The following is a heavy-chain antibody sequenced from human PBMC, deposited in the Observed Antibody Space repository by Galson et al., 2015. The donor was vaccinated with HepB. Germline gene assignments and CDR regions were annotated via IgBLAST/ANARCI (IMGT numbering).Heavy chain of an antibody. Sequence: SLRLSCAASGFTFSVYGMNWVRQAPGKGLEWVSYISSSSTTIYYADSVKGRITISRDNAKSSLYLQMNSLRDDDTAVYYCATARFLWGQGTLVTVSS. D-gene: IGHD3-3*01. CDR2: ISSSSTTI. J-gene: IGHJ4*02. CDR3: ATARFL. V-gene: IGHV3-48*02. CDR1: GFTFSVYG.